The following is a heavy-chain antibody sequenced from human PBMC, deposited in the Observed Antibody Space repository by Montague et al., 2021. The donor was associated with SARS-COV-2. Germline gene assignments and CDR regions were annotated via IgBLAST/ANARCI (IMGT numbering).Heavy chain of an antibody. J-gene: IGHJ4*02. CDR3: ARDRFDFGAGRQGTIDF. D-gene: IGHD3-10*01. Sequence: SETLSLTCSVSGDSITNHYWSWIRQPAGKGLEWIGRMHFTGKTNSSPFFSSRLTMSADTSKNQFSLTLTSVTAADTAIYFCARDRFDFGAGRQGTIDFWGQGPRVPVSS. CDR1: GDSITNHY. CDR2: MHFTGKT. V-gene: IGHV4-4*07.